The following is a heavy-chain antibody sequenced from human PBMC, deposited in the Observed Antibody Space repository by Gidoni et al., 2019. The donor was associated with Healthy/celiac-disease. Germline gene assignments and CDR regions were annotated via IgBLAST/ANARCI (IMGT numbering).Heavy chain of an antibody. CDR3: ARDSDNWNDGGPWYFDL. V-gene: IGHV3-11*06. D-gene: IGHD1-1*01. Sequence: QVQLVESGGGLVKPGGSLRLSCPASGFTFSDYYMSWIRQAPGKGLEWVSYMSSSSSYTNYADSVKGRFTISRDNAKNSLYLQMNSLRAEDTAVYYCARDSDNWNDGGPWYFDLWGRGTLVTVSS. CDR1: GFTFSDYY. J-gene: IGHJ2*01. CDR2: MSSSSSYT.